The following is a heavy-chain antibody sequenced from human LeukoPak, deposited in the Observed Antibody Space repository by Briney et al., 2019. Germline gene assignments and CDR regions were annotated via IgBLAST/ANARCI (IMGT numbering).Heavy chain of an antibody. CDR3: ARGLRYFDWLSPRMDV. Sequence: ASVKVSCKASGYTFTGYYMHWVRQAPGQGLEWMGWINPNSGGTNYAQKFQGRVTMTTDTSTSTAYMELRSLRSDDTAVYYCARGLRYFDWLSPRMDVWGQGTTVTVSS. J-gene: IGHJ6*02. D-gene: IGHD3-9*01. CDR2: INPNSGGT. CDR1: GYTFTGYY. V-gene: IGHV1-2*02.